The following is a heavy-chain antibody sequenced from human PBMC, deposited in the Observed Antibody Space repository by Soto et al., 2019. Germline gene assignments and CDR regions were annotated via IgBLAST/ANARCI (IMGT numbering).Heavy chain of an antibody. Sequence: QVHLVQSGAEVKKPGASVKVSCKASGYTFTSYGITWVRQAPGQGLEWMGWISAHNGKTDYAQKLQGRVIVTRDTSTSTAYMELMSLISNDTAVYYCARGTYGDYWGQGAQVTFSS. V-gene: IGHV1-18*01. J-gene: IGHJ4*02. CDR3: ARGTYGDY. D-gene: IGHD4-17*01. CDR1: GYTFTSYG. CDR2: ISAHNGKT.